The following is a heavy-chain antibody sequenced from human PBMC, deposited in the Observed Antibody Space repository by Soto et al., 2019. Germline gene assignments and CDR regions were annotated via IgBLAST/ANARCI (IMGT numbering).Heavy chain of an antibody. D-gene: IGHD3-10*01. CDR3: ARAGVTMVRGPQDAFDI. J-gene: IGHJ3*02. V-gene: IGHV3-33*01. Sequence: GGSLRLSCAASGFTFSSYGMHWVRQAPGKGLEWVAVIWYDGSNKYYADSVKGRFTISRDNSKNTLYLQMNSLRAEDTAVYYCARAGVTMVRGPQDAFDIWGQGTMVTVSS. CDR2: IWYDGSNK. CDR1: GFTFSSYG.